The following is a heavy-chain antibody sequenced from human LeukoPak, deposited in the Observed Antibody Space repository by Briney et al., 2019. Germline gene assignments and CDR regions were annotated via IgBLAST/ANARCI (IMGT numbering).Heavy chain of an antibody. CDR1: GGSISSYY. V-gene: IGHV4-59*12. CDR3: AREWPKWFGEPPYTVGFDP. D-gene: IGHD3-10*01. CDR2: IYYSGST. J-gene: IGHJ5*02. Sequence: PSETLSLTCTVSGGSISSYYWSWIRQPPGKSLEWIGYIYYSGSTNYNPSLKSRVTISVDTSKNQFSLKLSSVTAADTAVYYCAREWPKWFGEPPYTVGFDPWGQGTLVTVSS.